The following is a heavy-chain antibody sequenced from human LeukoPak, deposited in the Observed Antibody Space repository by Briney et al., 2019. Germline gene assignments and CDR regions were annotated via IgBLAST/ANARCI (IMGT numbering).Heavy chain of an antibody. J-gene: IGHJ5*02. CDR2: IYYSGST. CDR3: ARTYLAAAGTRWFDP. CDR1: GGSISSGGYY. D-gene: IGHD6-13*01. V-gene: IGHV4-31*03. Sequence: SQTLSLTCTVSGGSISSGGYYWSWIRQHPGKGLEWIGYIYYSGSTYYNPSLKSRVTISVDTSKNQFSLKLSSVTAADTAVYYCARTYLAAAGTRWFDPWGQGTLVTVSS.